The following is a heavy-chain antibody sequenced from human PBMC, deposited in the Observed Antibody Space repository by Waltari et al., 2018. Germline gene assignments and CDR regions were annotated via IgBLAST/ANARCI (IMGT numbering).Heavy chain of an antibody. D-gene: IGHD3-3*01. CDR1: GGSIRNYY. V-gene: IGHV4-59*01. CDR2: IDDSGNT. Sequence: QVQLQESGPGLVKPSETLSLTCSVSGGSIRNYYWTWIRQPPGKGLEWIGYIDDSGNTNYNPSLKSRVTISLDMSKNQFSLKLSSVTVADTAVYYCAREEINMYDFWSGYWLAPWGQGTLVSVSS. J-gene: IGHJ5*02. CDR3: AREEINMYDFWSGYWLAP.